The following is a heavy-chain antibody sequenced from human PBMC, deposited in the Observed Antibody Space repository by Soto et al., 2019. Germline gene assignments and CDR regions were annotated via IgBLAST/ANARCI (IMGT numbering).Heavy chain of an antibody. J-gene: IGHJ4*02. V-gene: IGHV1-18*01. CDR2: ISAYNGNT. CDR1: GYTFTSYG. D-gene: IGHD3-9*01. Sequence: GASVKVSCKASGYTFTSYGISWVRQAPGQGLEWMGWISAYNGNTNYAQKLQGRVTMTTDTSTSTAYMELRSLRSDDTAVYYCARDYVSLYYDILTGYYGLDYWGQGTLVTVSS. CDR3: ARDYVSLYYDILTGYYGLDY.